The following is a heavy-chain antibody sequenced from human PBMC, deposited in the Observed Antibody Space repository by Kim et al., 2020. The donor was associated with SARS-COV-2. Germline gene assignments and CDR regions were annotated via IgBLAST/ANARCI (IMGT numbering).Heavy chain of an antibody. Sequence: GGSLRLSCAASGFTFSDFYMIWIRQAPGKGLEWVSFMGSSGPSINYADSVKGRFTISRDNAKNSLYVQMDSLRAEDTAVYYCARIGDYWRQGTLVAVSS. J-gene: IGHJ4*02. CDR2: MGSSGPSI. V-gene: IGHV3-11*01. D-gene: IGHD2-15*01. CDR1: GFTFSDFY. CDR3: ARIGDY.